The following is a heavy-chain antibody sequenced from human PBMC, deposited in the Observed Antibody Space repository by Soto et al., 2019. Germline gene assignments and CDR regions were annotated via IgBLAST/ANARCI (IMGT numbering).Heavy chain of an antibody. Sequence: QITLKESGPTLVKPTQTLTLTCTFSGFSLSTSGVGVGWIRQPPGKALEWLALIYWNDDKRYSPSLKSRLTITKDTSKNQVVLTMTNMDPVDTATYYCAPRVPGYSSSWYVRDWFDPWGQGTLVTVSS. CDR1: GFSLSTSGVG. V-gene: IGHV2-5*01. CDR2: IYWNDDK. D-gene: IGHD6-13*01. J-gene: IGHJ5*02. CDR3: APRVPGYSSSWYVRDWFDP.